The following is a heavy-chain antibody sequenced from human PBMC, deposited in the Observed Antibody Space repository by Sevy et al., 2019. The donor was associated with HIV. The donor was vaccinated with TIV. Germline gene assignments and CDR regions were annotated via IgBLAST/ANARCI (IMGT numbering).Heavy chain of an antibody. D-gene: IGHD1-26*01. Sequence: GGSLRLSCAASGFTFSSCSMNWVRQAPGKGLEWISYISSTSSTIYYADSVKGRFTISRDNAKNSLYLQMSSLKDEDTALYYCARDAPPDQWEILKNWGWGRGTLVTVSS. CDR2: ISSTSSTI. J-gene: IGHJ4*02. V-gene: IGHV3-48*02. CDR1: GFTFSSCS. CDR3: ARDAPPDQWEILKNWG.